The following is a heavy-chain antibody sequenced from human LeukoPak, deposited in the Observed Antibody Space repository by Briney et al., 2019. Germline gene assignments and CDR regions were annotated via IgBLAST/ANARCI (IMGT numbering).Heavy chain of an antibody. V-gene: IGHV1-69*05. D-gene: IGHD3-22*01. CDR2: IIPIFGTA. CDR3: ASLPGGDSSGYNNWFDP. CDR1: GGTFSSYA. Sequence: SVKVSCKASGGTFSSYAISWVRQAPGQGLERMGGIIPIFGTANYAQKFQGRVTITTDESTSTAYMELSSLRSEDTAVYYCASLPGGDSSGYNNWFDPWGQGTLVTVSS. J-gene: IGHJ5*02.